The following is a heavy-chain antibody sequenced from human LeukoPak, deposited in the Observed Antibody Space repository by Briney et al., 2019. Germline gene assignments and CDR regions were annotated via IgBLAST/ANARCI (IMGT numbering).Heavy chain of an antibody. Sequence: GGSLRLSCAASGFTFSDYYMSWIRQAPGKGLEWVSYISSSGSTIYYADSVKGRFTISRDNAKNSLYLQMNSLGAEDTAVYYCARPPLRGYSYGGLEVWGQGTLVTVSS. J-gene: IGHJ4*02. D-gene: IGHD5-18*01. CDR2: ISSSGSTI. CDR1: GFTFSDYY. CDR3: ARPPLRGYSYGGLEV. V-gene: IGHV3-11*01.